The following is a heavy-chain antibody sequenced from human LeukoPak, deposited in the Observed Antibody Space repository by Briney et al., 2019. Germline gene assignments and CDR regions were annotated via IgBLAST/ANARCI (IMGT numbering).Heavy chain of an antibody. CDR2: INNSGST. V-gene: IGHV4-34*01. J-gene: IGHJ6*02. Sequence: SETLSLTCAVYGGSFSGYYWSWIRQPPGKGLEWIGEINNSGSTNYNPSLKSRVTISVDTSKNQFSLKLSSVTAADTAVYYCARGNCSSTSCYMYYYYYGMDVWGQGTTVTVSS. CDR3: ARGNCSSTSCYMYYYYYGMDV. D-gene: IGHD2-2*02. CDR1: GGSFSGYY.